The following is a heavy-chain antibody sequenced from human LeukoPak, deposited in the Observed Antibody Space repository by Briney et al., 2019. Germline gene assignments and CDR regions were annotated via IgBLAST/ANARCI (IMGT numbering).Heavy chain of an antibody. CDR1: GGSISSGGYS. J-gene: IGHJ4*02. V-gene: IGHV4-30-2*01. D-gene: IGHD3-22*01. Sequence: SQTLSLTCAVSGGSISSGGYSWSWIRQPPGKGLEWIGYIYHSGSTHYNPSLKSRVTISVDRSKNQFSLKLSSVTAADTAVYYCARAGYYDSSGYPDYWGQGTLVTVSS. CDR2: IYHSGST. CDR3: ARAGYYDSSGYPDY.